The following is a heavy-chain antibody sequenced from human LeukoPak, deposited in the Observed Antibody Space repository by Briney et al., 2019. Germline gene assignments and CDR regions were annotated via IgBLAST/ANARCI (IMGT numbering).Heavy chain of an antibody. CDR1: GDSITSGSYY. CDR3: ARGSSDLPTPTNYFDY. Sequence: PSETLSLTCTVSGDSITSGSYYWGWIRQPPGRGLEWIGSIYYSGNTYYNPSLKSRVTISVDTSKNQFSLKLSSVTAADTAVYYCARGSSDLPTPTNYFDYWGQGTLVTVSS. D-gene: IGHD3-10*01. V-gene: IGHV4-39*07. J-gene: IGHJ4*02. CDR2: IYYSGNT.